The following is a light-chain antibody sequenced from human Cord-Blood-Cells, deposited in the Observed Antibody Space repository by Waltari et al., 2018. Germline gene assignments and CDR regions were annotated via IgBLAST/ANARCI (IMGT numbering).Light chain of an antibody. J-gene: IGKJ4*01. CDR1: QSVSSN. Sequence: EIVMTQSPATLSVSPGERATLSCRASQSVSSNLAWYQQKPGQAPRLLIYGASTRATGIPARVSGSGSGTEFTLTISSLQSEDFAVYYGEQYNNWPPLTFGGGTKVEIK. CDR2: GAS. CDR3: EQYNNWPPLT. V-gene: IGKV3-15*01.